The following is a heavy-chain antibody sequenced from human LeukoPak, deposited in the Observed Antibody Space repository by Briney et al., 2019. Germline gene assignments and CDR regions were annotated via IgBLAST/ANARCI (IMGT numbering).Heavy chain of an antibody. Sequence: ASVTVSCKASGYTFTGYYIHWVRQAPGQGLGWMGWINPNSGGTNYAQKFQGRVTMTRDTSISTAYMELSGLRSDDMAVYYCARDSSGNYWGAFDIWGQGTMVTVSS. D-gene: IGHD1-26*01. CDR1: GYTFTGYY. V-gene: IGHV1-2*02. CDR3: ARDSSGNYWGAFDI. CDR2: INPNSGGT. J-gene: IGHJ3*02.